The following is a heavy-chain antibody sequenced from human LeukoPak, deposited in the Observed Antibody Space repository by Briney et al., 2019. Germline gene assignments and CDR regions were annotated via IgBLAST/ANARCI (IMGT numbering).Heavy chain of an antibody. D-gene: IGHD2-2*01. CDR1: GFTFSSYA. V-gene: IGHV3-23*01. CDR2: ISGSGCGT. J-gene: IGHJ4*02. Sequence: GGSLRLSCAASGFTFSSYAMSWVRQAPAKGLEWVSAISGSGCGTYSADSVKGRFTISRDNSKNTLYLQMNSLRAEDTAVYYCAKGDLPGEDLTYCSSTSCSLFDYWGQGTLVTVSS. CDR3: AKGDLPGEDLTYCSSTSCSLFDY.